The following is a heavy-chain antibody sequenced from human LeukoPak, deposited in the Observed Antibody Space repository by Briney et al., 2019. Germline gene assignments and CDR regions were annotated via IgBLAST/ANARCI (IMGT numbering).Heavy chain of an antibody. CDR1: GFTFSSYE. J-gene: IGHJ4*02. V-gene: IGHV3-48*03. CDR2: ISSSGSTI. CDR3: AREGDYDSSIGDY. D-gene: IGHD3-22*01. Sequence: PGGSLRLSCAASGFTFSSYEMNWVRQAPGKGLEWGSYISSSGSTIYYADSVKGRFTISGDNAENSLYLQMNSLRAEDTAVYYCAREGDYDSSIGDYWGQGTLVTVSS.